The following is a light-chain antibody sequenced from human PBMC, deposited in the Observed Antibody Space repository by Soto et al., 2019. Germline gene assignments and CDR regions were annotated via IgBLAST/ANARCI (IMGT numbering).Light chain of an antibody. CDR2: DVN. Sequence: QSALTQPASVSGSPGQSITISCTGTSSDVGGYNYVSWYQQLPGKAPKLMIYDVNNRPSGVSNRFSGSKSGNTASPTISGLQAEDEADYYCSSYTGSSTFVFGTGTKVTVL. V-gene: IGLV2-14*01. J-gene: IGLJ1*01. CDR3: SSYTGSSTFV. CDR1: SSDVGGYNY.